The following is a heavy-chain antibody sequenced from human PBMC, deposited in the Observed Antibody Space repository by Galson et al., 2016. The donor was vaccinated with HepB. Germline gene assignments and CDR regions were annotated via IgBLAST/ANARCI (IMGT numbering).Heavy chain of an antibody. J-gene: IGHJ3*01. D-gene: IGHD1-26*01. CDR3: ARDVSPGYSGTYYDAFDV. V-gene: IGHV3-33*01. CDR1: GLSLRSYG. CDR2: IWYDGSNE. Sequence: SLRLSCAASGLSLRSYGMQWVRQAPGKGLEWVAFIWYDGSNEYYVDSVKGRFTISRDNAKNSLYLQMDSLRAEDTAVYYCARDVSPGYSGTYYDAFDVWGQGTMVTVSS.